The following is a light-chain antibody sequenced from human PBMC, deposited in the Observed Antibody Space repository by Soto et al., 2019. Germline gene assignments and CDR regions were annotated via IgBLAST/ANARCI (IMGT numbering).Light chain of an antibody. CDR1: SSDVGSYDL. V-gene: IGLV2-23*02. Sequence: QSVLTQPASVSGSPGQSITISCTGTSSDVGSYDLVSWYQQHPGKAPKLMIYEVSKRPSGVSNRFSGSKSGYTASLTISGLQAEDEADYYCCSYAGISTVVFGGGTQLTVL. CDR2: EVS. J-gene: IGLJ7*01. CDR3: CSYAGISTVV.